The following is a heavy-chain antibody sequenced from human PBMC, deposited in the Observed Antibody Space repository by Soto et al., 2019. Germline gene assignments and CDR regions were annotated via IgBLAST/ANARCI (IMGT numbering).Heavy chain of an antibody. Sequence: SETLSLTCIVSGESISSSSYYWGWIRQPPGKGLEWIGSIYYSGRTYYNPSFKSRVTLSIDTSKNQFSLKLCSVTATDTAVYYCARQRTTVVTQAYIDHWGQGALVTVSS. CDR1: GESISSSSYY. D-gene: IGHD2-21*02. CDR3: ARQRTTVVTQAYIDH. J-gene: IGHJ4*02. CDR2: IYYSGRT. V-gene: IGHV4-39*01.